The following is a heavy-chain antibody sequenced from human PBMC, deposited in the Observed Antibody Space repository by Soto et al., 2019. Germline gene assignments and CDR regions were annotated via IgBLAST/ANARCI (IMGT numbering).Heavy chain of an antibody. D-gene: IGHD6-13*01. Sequence: QVQLVESGGGVVQPGGSLRLSCAASGFTFSNFVMHWVRQAPGKVLEWVAATSYDGKNKDHADSVKGRFTISRDNSKNTLYLHMTSLSHEYTAVYFCARERAIAATGNFYYWGQGTLVTVSS. CDR2: TSYDGKNK. CDR1: GFTFSNFV. J-gene: IGHJ4*02. V-gene: IGHV3-30*04. CDR3: ARERAIAATGNFYY.